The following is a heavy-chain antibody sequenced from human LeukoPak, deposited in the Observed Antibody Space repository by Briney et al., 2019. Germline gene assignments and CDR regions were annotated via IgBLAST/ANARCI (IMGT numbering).Heavy chain of an antibody. Sequence: GGTLRLSCVASGFTFTSYGMSWVRQAPGKGLEWVSVISGSGGSTDYTDSVKGRFTISRDNSKNTLYLQMNSLRVEDTAVYFCAKGRTSEGSRHDYWGQGTLVTVSS. CDR3: AKGRTSEGSRHDY. D-gene: IGHD3-16*01. CDR2: ISGSGGST. V-gene: IGHV3-23*01. CDR1: GFTFTSYG. J-gene: IGHJ4*02.